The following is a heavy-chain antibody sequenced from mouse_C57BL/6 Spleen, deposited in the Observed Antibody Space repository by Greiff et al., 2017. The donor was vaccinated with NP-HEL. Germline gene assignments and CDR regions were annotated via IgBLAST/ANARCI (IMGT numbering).Heavy chain of an antibody. D-gene: IGHD2-10*01. CDR3: ARLPPLLPYAMDY. CDR1: GYTFTSYW. CDR2: IYPGSGST. V-gene: IGHV1-55*01. J-gene: IGHJ4*01. Sequence: QVQLQQSGAELVKPGASVKMSCKASGYTFTSYWITWVKQRPGQGLEWIGDIYPGSGSTNYNEKFKSKATLTVDTSSSTAYMQLSSLTSEDSAVYYCARLPPLLPYAMDYWGQGTSVTVSS.